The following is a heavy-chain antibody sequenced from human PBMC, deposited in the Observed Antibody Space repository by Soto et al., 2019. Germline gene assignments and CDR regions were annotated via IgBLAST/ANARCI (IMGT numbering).Heavy chain of an antibody. V-gene: IGHV1-69*13. CDR3: ARGWYSGSYSIWYYFDY. CDR1: GGTFSSYA. D-gene: IGHD1-26*01. J-gene: IGHJ4*02. Sequence: SVKVSCKASGGTFSSYAISWVRQAPGQGLEWMGGIIPIFGTANYAQKFQGRVTITADESTSTAYMELSSLRSEDTAVYYCARGWYSGSYSIWYYFDYWGQGTLVTVSS. CDR2: IIPIFGTA.